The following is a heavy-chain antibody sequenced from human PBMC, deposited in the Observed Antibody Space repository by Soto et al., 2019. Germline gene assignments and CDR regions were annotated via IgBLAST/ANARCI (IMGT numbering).Heavy chain of an antibody. D-gene: IGHD3-22*01. V-gene: IGHV5-51*01. J-gene: IGHJ2*01. CDR3: ARCYYDSSGYWYFDL. Sequence: GESLKISCKGSGYSFTSYWIGWVRQMPGKGLEWMGIIYPGDSDTRYSPSFQGQVTISADKSISTAYLQWSSLKASDTAMYYCARCYYDSSGYWYFDLWGRGTLVTVSS. CDR2: IYPGDSDT. CDR1: GYSFTSYW.